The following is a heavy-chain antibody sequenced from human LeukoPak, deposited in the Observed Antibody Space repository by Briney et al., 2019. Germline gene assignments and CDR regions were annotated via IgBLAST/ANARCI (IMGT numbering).Heavy chain of an antibody. CDR1: GFTFSIYW. CDR2: IKHDGSEK. V-gene: IGHV3-7*04. CDR3: ARAVAGSFDY. J-gene: IGHJ4*02. Sequence: GGSLRLSCAASGFTFSIYWSTWVRQAPGKGLEWVANIKHDGSEKYYVDSVKGRFTISRDNAKNSLFLQMKSLRAEDTAVYYCARAVAGSFDYWGQGTLVTVSS. D-gene: IGHD6-19*01.